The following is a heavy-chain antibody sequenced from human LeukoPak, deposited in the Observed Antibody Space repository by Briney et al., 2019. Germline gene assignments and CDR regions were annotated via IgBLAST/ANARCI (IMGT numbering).Heavy chain of an antibody. D-gene: IGHD3/OR15-3a*01. CDR3: ARGGLDHAFDI. CDR2: VNSDGTGR. V-gene: IGHV3-74*01. J-gene: IGHJ3*02. Sequence: PGGFLRLPCSASGFTFTRYWMHWVRQAPGKGLVWVSRVNSDGTGRIYADAVKGRITISRDNAKSSVFLELNSLRAEDTATYYCARGGLDHAFDIWGQGTMVTVSS. CDR1: GFTFTRYW.